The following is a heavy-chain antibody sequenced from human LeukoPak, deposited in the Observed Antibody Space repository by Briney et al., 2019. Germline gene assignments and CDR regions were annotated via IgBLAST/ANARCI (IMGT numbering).Heavy chain of an antibody. CDR2: ISGGGGST. J-gene: IGHJ4*02. D-gene: IGHD2-8*02. CDR3: AKDPADCTGGVCYRYFDY. CDR1: GFTFSNYA. Sequence: GGSLRLSCAASGFTFSNYAMSWVRQAPGKGPEWVSAISGGGGSTFYADSVKGRFTISRDNSKTTLYLQMNSLRAEDTAVYYCAKDPADCTGGVCYRYFDYWGQGTLVTVSS. V-gene: IGHV3-23*01.